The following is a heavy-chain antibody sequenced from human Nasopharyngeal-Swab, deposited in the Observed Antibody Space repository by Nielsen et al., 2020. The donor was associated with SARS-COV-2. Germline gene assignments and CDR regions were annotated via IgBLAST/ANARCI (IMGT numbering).Heavy chain of an antibody. J-gene: IGHJ5*02. CDR2: ISGSGGST. Sequence: GGSLRLSCAASGFTFSSYAMSWVRQAPGKGLEWVSAISGSGGSTYYADSVKGRFTISRDNSKNTLYLQMNSLRAEDTALYYCAKGDTSSGWYSWFDPWGQGTLVTVSS. D-gene: IGHD6-19*01. CDR3: AKGDTSSGWYSWFDP. V-gene: IGHV3-23*01. CDR1: GFTFSSYA.